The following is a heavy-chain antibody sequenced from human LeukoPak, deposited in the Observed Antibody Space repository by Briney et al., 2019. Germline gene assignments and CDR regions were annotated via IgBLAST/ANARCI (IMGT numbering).Heavy chain of an antibody. J-gene: IGHJ4*02. V-gene: IGHV4-59*01. CDR3: AREEAVGATFDH. CDR2: IYYSGST. D-gene: IGHD1-26*01. CDR1: GGSISSYY. Sequence: PSETLSLTCTVSGGSISSYYWSWIRQPPGKGLEWIGYIYYSGSTNYNPSLKSRVTISVDTSKNQFSLKLSSVTAADTAVYYCAREEAVGATFDHWGQGTLVTVSS.